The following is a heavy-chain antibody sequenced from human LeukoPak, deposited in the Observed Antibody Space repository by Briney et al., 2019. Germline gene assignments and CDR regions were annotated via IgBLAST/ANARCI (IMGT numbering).Heavy chain of an antibody. Sequence: PSETLSLTCAVSGGSISSGGYSWSWIRQPPGRGLEWIVYIYHSGSTYYNPSLKSRVTISVDRSKNQFSLKLSSVTAADTAVYYCARVMGRYSYDYFDYWGQGTPVTVSS. D-gene: IGHD5-18*01. V-gene: IGHV4-30-2*01. CDR3: ARVMGRYSYDYFDY. CDR1: GGSISSGGYS. CDR2: IYHSGST. J-gene: IGHJ4*02.